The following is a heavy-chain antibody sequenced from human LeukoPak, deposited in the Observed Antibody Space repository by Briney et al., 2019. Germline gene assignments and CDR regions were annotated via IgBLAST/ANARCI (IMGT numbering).Heavy chain of an antibody. CDR1: GFTFSNYA. CDR3: ASYPFGVLRFLDWFSSP. V-gene: IGHV3-23*01. CDR2: ITDSGMSS. Sequence: GGSLILSCAASGFTFSNYAMTWVRQAPGKGLDWVSSITDSGMSSYYADSVKGRFTISRDNPRNTLYLQMHSLRSEDTAIYYCASYPFGVLRFLDWFSSPGGQGALVTVSS. J-gene: IGHJ4*02. D-gene: IGHD3-3*01.